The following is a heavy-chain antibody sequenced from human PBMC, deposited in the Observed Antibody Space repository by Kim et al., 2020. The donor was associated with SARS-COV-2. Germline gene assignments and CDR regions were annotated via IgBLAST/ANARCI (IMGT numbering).Heavy chain of an antibody. V-gene: IGHV4-4*07. CDR3: ARSDQLPHGWNAKGYYYYGMDV. CDR2: IYTSGST. CDR1: GGSISSYY. J-gene: IGHJ6*02. Sequence: SETLSLTCTVSGGSISSYYWSWIRQPAGKGLEWIGRIYTSGSTNYNPSLKSRVTMSVDTSKNQFSLKLSSVTAADTAVYYCARSDQLPHGWNAKGYYYYGMDVWGQGTTVTVSS. D-gene: IGHD1-1*01.